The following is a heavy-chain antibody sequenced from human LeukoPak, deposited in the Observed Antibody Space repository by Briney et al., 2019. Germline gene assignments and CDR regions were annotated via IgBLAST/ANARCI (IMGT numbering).Heavy chain of an antibody. CDR3: ARDWSRIIMVRELDY. CDR1: GFTFSDYY. J-gene: IGHJ4*02. CDR2: ISSSSSYT. V-gene: IGHV3-11*06. Sequence: GGSLRLSCAASGFTFSDYYMSWIRQAPGKGLEWVSYISSSSSYTNYADSAKGRFTISRDNAKNSLYLQMNSLRAEDTAVYYCARDWSRIIMVRELDYWGQGTLVTVSS. D-gene: IGHD3-10*01.